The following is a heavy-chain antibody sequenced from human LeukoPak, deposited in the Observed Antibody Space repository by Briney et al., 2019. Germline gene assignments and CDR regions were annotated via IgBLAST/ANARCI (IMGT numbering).Heavy chain of an antibody. Sequence: ASVKVSCKASGYTFTSYDINWVRQATGQGLEWMGWMNPNSGNTGYAQKFQGRVTMNRNTSISTAYMELSSLRSEDTAVYYCARASTTVGVSINYWGQGTLVTVSS. CDR2: MNPNSGNT. V-gene: IGHV1-8*01. CDR1: GYTFTSYD. CDR3: ARASTTVGVSINY. J-gene: IGHJ4*02. D-gene: IGHD3-10*01.